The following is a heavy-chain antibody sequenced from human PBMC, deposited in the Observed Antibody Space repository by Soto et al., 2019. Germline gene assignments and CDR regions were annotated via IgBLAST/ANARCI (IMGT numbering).Heavy chain of an antibody. V-gene: IGHV3-11*06. CDR1: GFTFSDYY. D-gene: IGHD3-9*01. CDR2: ISSSSSYT. J-gene: IGHJ4*02. CDR3: ARDYDILTGTQGGEFDY. Sequence: LRLSCAASGFTFSDYYMSWIRQAPGRGLEWVSYISSSSSYTNYADSVKGRFTISRDNAKNSLYLQMDSLRAEDTAVYYCARDYDILTGTQGGEFDYWGQATLVTVSS.